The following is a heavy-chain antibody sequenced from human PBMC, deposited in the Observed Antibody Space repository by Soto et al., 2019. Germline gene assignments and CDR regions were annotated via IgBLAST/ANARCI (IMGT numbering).Heavy chain of an antibody. CDR3: AKDISLGELSAPDH. CDR2: ISSTTNYI. J-gene: IGHJ4*02. Sequence: PGGSLRLSCAASGFTFTRYSMNWVRQAPGKGLEWVSSISSTTNYIYYGDSMKGRFTISRDNAKNSLYLQMNSLRPEDTALYYCAKDISLGELSAPDHWGQGALVTVSS. V-gene: IGHV3-21*04. D-gene: IGHD3-16*02. CDR1: GFTFTRYS.